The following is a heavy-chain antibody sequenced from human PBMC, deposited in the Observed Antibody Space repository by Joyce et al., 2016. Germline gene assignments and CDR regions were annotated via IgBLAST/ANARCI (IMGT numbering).Heavy chain of an antibody. CDR2: INTDGSST. Sequence: EVQLVESGGGLVQPGGSLSLSCAASGFSFSGYWIHWVRQAPGKGLVWVSRINTDGSSTGFADSVKGRFTISRDNAKNTLYLQMNSLRAEDTAVYYCVRGISARPGGPNWFDPWGQGTLVTVSS. CDR3: VRGISARPGGPNWFDP. D-gene: IGHD6-6*01. J-gene: IGHJ5*02. CDR1: GFSFSGYW. V-gene: IGHV3-74*01.